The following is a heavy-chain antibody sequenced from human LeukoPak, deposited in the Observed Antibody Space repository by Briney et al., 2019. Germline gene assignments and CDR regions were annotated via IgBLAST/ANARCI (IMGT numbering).Heavy chain of an antibody. V-gene: IGHV1-46*01. CDR1: GYTFTNYY. D-gene: IGHD3-10*01. CDR2: INPSGGST. Sequence: GASVTVSFKASGYTFTNYYMHWVRQAPGQGLEWMGLINPSGGSTSYAQKFQGRVTMTRATSTSTVYMELSSLRSEDTAVYYCARVVLDHLSADYWGQGTLVTVSS. CDR3: ARVVLDHLSADY. J-gene: IGHJ4*02.